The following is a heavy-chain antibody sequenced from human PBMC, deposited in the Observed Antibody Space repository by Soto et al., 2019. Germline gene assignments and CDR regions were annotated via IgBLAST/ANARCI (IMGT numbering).Heavy chain of an antibody. CDR3: AGFVVPASRNSDFDY. CDR2: IYYSGST. CDR1: LCSISSSSYE. Sequence: SQTLSLTSPVSLCSISSSSYEWGWVHEPPGKGLDWIGNIYYSGSTFYNPSLRSRVTLSVDTSKNQFSLRLNSVTAADTAVYFCAGFVVPASRNSDFDYWGQGTLVTVSS. V-gene: IGHV4-39*01. D-gene: IGHD2-15*01. J-gene: IGHJ4*02.